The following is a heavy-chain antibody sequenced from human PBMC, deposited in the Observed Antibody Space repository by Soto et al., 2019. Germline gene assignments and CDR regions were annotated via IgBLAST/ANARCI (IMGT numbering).Heavy chain of an antibody. CDR2: ISGSGGST. Sequence: PRLSCAASGFTFSSYAMSWVRQAPGKGLEWVSAISGSGGSTYYADSVKGRFTISRDNSKNTLYLQMNSLRAEDTAVYYCAKSPRTGIAAATLDPWGQGTLVTVSS. CDR1: GFTFSSYA. D-gene: IGHD6-13*01. CDR3: AKSPRTGIAAATLDP. V-gene: IGHV3-23*01. J-gene: IGHJ5*02.